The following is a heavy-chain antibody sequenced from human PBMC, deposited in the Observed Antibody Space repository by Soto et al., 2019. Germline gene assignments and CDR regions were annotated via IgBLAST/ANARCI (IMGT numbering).Heavy chain of an antibody. J-gene: IGHJ4*02. CDR2: ITEDGTGK. Sequence: GGSLRLSCAAPRFTFSTYEMNWVRQAPGKGLEWVASITEDGTGKYYVDSVKGRFTISRDDAKNSLYLQMISLRAEDTAVYYCAGISRGHWGQGTLVTVSS. V-gene: IGHV3-7*01. CDR3: AGISRGH. D-gene: IGHD2-15*01. CDR1: RFTFSTYE.